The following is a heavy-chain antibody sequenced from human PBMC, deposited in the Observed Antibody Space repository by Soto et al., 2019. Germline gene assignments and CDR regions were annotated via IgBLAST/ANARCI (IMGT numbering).Heavy chain of an antibody. D-gene: IGHD2-15*01. CDR3: ARERYCSGRSCSSPDFDY. CDR1: GGTFSSYA. CDR2: IIPIFGTA. V-gene: IGHV1-69*12. J-gene: IGHJ4*02. Sequence: QVQLVQSGAEVKKPGSSVKVSCKASGGTFSSYAISWVRQAPGQGLEWMGGIIPIFGTANYAQKFQGRVTITADESTSTXXMELSSRRSEDTAVYYCARERYCSGRSCSSPDFDYWGQGTLVTVSS.